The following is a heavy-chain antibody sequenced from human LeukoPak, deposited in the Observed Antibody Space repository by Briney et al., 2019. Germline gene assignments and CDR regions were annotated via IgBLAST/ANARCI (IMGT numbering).Heavy chain of an antibody. CDR1: GYSISSGYY. D-gene: IGHD6-19*01. CDR3: ARHAATLSSGFDY. Sequence: PSETLSLTCTVSGYSISSGYYWSWIRQPPGKGLEWIGEINHSGSTNYNPSLKSRVTISVDTSKNQFSLKLSSVTAADTAVYYCARHAATLSSGFDYWGQGTLVTVSS. V-gene: IGHV4-38-2*02. J-gene: IGHJ4*02. CDR2: INHSGST.